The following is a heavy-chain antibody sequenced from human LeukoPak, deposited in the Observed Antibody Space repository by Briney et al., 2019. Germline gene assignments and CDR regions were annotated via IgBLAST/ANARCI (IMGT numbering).Heavy chain of an antibody. D-gene: IGHD6-13*01. CDR1: GGSISSYY. V-gene: IGHV4-59*01. CDR2: IYYSGTT. CDR3: ARGVYIAAAQYGY. J-gene: IGHJ4*02. Sequence: PSETLSLTCTVSGGSISSYYWSWIRQPPGKGLEWIGYIYYSGTTNYHPSLKGRVTISADTSKNQFSLKLSSVTAADTAVYSCARGVYIAAAQYGYWGQGTLVTVSS.